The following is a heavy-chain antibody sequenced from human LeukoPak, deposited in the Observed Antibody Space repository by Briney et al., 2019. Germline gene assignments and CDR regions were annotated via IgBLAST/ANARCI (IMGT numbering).Heavy chain of an antibody. CDR1: GYTFTDYY. Sequence: ASVRISCKVSGYTFTDYYMHWLQQAPGKGLELMGLVDPDNSEAKYSEKFQGRLTLTADTSRDTAYMELSGLRSEDTAIYYCATLRPVDTALVEWGWGQGTLVTVSS. CDR2: VDPDNSEA. D-gene: IGHD5-18*01. J-gene: IGHJ4*02. V-gene: IGHV1-69-2*01. CDR3: ATLRPVDTALVEWG.